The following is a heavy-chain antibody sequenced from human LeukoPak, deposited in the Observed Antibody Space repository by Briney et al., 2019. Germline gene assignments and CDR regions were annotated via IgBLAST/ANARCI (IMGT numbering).Heavy chain of an antibody. D-gene: IGHD6-19*01. CDR3: ARAVPGYPDDYFDY. CDR2: MNQDGSAI. CDR1: GFTFSRHW. V-gene: IGHV3-7*01. J-gene: IGHJ4*02. Sequence: GGSLRPSCAASGFTFSRHWMSWVRQTPGKGLERVAHMNQDGSAIYYVDSVKGRFTISRDNAKNSLCLQMTGLTVPDTAVYYCARAVPGYPDDYFDYWGQGTLVTVSS.